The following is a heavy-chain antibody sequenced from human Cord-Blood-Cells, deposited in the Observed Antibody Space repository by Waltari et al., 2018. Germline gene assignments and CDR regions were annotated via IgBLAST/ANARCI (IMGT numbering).Heavy chain of an antibody. V-gene: IGHV3-7*01. D-gene: IGHD3-10*01. CDR2: IRQEGSEK. CDR3: ARDSGRNSNFDY. Sequence: EVQLVESGGGLVQPGGSLRLSCAASGFTFSSYWMSWVRQAPGKGREGVANIRQEGSEKYYVDSVKGRFTISRDNAKNSLYLQMNSLRAEDTAVYYCARDSGRNSNFDYWGQGTLVTVSS. J-gene: IGHJ4*02. CDR1: GFTFSSYW.